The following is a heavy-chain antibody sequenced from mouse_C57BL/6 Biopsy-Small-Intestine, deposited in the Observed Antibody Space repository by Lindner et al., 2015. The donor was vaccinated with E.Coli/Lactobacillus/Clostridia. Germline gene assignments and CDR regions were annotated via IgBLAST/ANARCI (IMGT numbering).Heavy chain of an antibody. CDR2: IDPANGNT. CDR3: ARSLYFYEHLGY. Sequence: VQLQESGAELVRPGASVKLSCTASGFNIKDDFMHWVKQRPEQGLEWIGRIDPANGNTKYAPKFQDEATITADTSSNTAYLQLSSLTSEDTAIYYCARSLYFYEHLGYWGQGTSVTVSS. CDR1: GFNIKDDF. V-gene: IGHV14-3*01. D-gene: IGHD1-1*01. J-gene: IGHJ4*01.